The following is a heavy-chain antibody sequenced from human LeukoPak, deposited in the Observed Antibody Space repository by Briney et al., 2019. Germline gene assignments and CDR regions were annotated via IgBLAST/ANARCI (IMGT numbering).Heavy chain of an antibody. CDR3: AGVGATGAFDI. CDR1: GYTFTSYD. CDR2: MNPNSGNT. J-gene: IGHJ3*02. D-gene: IGHD1-26*01. V-gene: IGHV1-8*01. Sequence: ASVKVSCTASGYTFTSYDINWVRQATGQGLEWMGWMNPNSGNTGYAQKFQGRVTMTRNTSISTAYMELSSLRSGDTAVYYCAGVGATGAFDIWGQGTMVTVSS.